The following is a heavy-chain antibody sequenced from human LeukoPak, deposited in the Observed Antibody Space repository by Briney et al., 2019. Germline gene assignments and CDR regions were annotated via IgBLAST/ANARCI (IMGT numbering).Heavy chain of an antibody. Sequence: ASVKVSCKASGYTFTGYYIHWVRQAPGQGLEWMGWMNPNSGGTNYVQKFQGRVTLTRDTSITTAYMELSRLRSDDTAVYYCATAPYSSGSFQHWGQGTLVTVSS. J-gene: IGHJ1*01. CDR2: MNPNSGGT. D-gene: IGHD3-22*01. CDR1: GYTFTGYY. V-gene: IGHV1-2*02. CDR3: ATAPYSSGSFQH.